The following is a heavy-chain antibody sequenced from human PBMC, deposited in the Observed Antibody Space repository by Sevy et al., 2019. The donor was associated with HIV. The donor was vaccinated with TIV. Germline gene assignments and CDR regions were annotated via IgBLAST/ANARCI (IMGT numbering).Heavy chain of an antibody. D-gene: IGHD3-22*01. CDR3: ATILTDSSGYYYDAFDI. Sequence: ASVKVSCKVSGYTLTELSMHWVRQAPGKGLEWMGGFDPEDGETIYAQKFQGRVTMTEDTSTDTAYMELSSLRSEETAVYYCATILTDSSGYYYDAFDIWGQGTMVTVSS. CDR2: FDPEDGET. CDR1: GYTLTELS. V-gene: IGHV1-24*01. J-gene: IGHJ3*02.